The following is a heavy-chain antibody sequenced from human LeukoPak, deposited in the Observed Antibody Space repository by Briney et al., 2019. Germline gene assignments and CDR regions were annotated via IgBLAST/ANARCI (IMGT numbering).Heavy chain of an antibody. Sequence: GRSLRLSCAASGFTFSSYGMHWVRQAPGKGLEWVAVISYDGSNKYYADSVKGRFTISRDNSKNTLYLQMNSLSAEDTAVYYCAKDRWGGSSSPIDYWGQGTPVTVSS. J-gene: IGHJ4*02. CDR1: GFTFSSYG. CDR3: AKDRWGGSSSPIDY. V-gene: IGHV3-30*18. CDR2: ISYDGSNK. D-gene: IGHD6-13*01.